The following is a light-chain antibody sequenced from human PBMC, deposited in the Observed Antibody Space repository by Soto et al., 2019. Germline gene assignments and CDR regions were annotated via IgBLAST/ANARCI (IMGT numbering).Light chain of an antibody. CDR3: QQYNKWPPWT. V-gene: IGKV3-15*01. CDR1: QSVYNN. CDR2: GAS. J-gene: IGKJ1*01. Sequence: EIVMTQSPATLSVSPGARVPLSGRASQSVYNNLAWYQQKPGQAPRLLIYGASTRATGIPARFSGSGSGTEFTLTISDVQPEDFALYYCQQYNKWPPWTFGQGTKVDIK.